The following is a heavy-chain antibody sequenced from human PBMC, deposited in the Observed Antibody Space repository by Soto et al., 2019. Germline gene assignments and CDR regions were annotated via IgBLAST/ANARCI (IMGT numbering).Heavy chain of an antibody. J-gene: IGHJ4*02. CDR3: ARDMATTQGFDY. CDR1: GFTFSSYE. CDR2: ISTSGWTK. D-gene: IGHD5-12*01. V-gene: IGHV3-48*03. Sequence: GESLKISCSASGFTFSSYEMNWVRQAPGKGLEWVSDISTSGWTKNYADSVKGRFTISRDNARNSLYLQMNSLRAEDTAVYYCARDMATTQGFDYWGQGSLVTVSS.